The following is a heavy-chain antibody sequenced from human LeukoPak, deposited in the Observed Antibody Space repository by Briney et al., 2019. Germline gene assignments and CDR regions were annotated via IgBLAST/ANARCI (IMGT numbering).Heavy chain of an antibody. CDR3: ATTTIRLGY. Sequence: SETLSLSCAVYAGSFSGYDWCWIRQPPAKGLEWIGSMYYRGSTYHNPSLKSRVTISVDTSKNQFSLKLSSVTAADTAVYYCATTTIRLGYWGQGTLVTVSS. CDR1: AGSFSGYD. J-gene: IGHJ4*02. V-gene: IGHV4-34*01. D-gene: IGHD1-26*01. CDR2: MYYRGST.